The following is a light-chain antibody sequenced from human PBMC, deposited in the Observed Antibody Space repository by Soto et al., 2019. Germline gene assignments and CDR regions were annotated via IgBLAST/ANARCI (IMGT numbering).Light chain of an antibody. V-gene: IGKV3-20*01. J-gene: IGKJ2*01. CDR1: QSVSSSY. CDR2: GAS. CDR3: QQYGSSPPGYT. Sequence: EIVLTQSPGTLSLSPGERATLSCRASQSVSSSYLAWYQQKPGQAPRLLIYGASSRATGIPDRFSGSGSGKDFTLTISRLEREYLAVYYGQQYGSSPPGYTCGQGTKMEIK.